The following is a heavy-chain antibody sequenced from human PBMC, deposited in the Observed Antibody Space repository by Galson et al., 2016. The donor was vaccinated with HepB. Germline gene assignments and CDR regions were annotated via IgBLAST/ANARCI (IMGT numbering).Heavy chain of an antibody. CDR2: IYHSGST. CDR1: GASMSSHNW. Sequence: ETLSLTCTVTGASMSSHNWWSWVRQSPGKGLEWIGEIYHSGSTNYNPSLKSRVTISVDKSKKQFSLNLNSVTAADTAVYYCARVGGWAMLAYFFDYWSQGTLVTVSS. CDR3: ARVGGWAMLAYFFDY. V-gene: IGHV4-4*02. J-gene: IGHJ4*02. D-gene: IGHD6-19*01.